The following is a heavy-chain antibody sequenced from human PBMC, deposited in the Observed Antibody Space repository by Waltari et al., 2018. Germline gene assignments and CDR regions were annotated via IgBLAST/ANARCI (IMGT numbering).Heavy chain of an antibody. J-gene: IGHJ1*01. V-gene: IGHV5-51*01. CDR3: ARHRGNYYHNSSGVYYGDDFQH. CDR1: GYRFTSYW. D-gene: IGHD3-22*01. Sequence: EVQLVQSGVEVKKPGESLRISCKGSGYRFTSYWIAWVRQMPGKGLEWMGIIFPGDSYTRYSPSFQGQVTISADKSINTVYVQWSSLKASDTAMYFCARHRGNYYHNSSGVYYGDDFQHWGQGTPVTVS. CDR2: IFPGDSYT.